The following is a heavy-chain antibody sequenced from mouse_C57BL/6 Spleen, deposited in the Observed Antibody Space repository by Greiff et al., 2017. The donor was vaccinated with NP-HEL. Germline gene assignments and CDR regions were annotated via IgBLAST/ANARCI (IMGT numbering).Heavy chain of an antibody. CDR3: ARGFTTVVADY. D-gene: IGHD1-1*01. J-gene: IGHJ2*01. CDR2: IDPSDSET. Sequence: QVQLQQPGTELVKPGASVKLSCKASGYTFTSYWMHWVKQRPIQGLEWIGNIDPSDSETHYNQKFKDKATLTVDKSSSTAYMQLSSLTSEDSAVYYWARGFTTVVADYWGQGTTLTVSS. V-gene: IGHV1-52*01. CDR1: GYTFTSYW.